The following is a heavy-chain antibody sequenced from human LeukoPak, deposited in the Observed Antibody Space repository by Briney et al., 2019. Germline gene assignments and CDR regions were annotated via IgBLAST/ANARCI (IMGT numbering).Heavy chain of an antibody. CDR2: IYHSGST. D-gene: IGHD6-6*01. V-gene: IGHV4-4*02. CDR1: GGSISSSNW. CDR3: ARSSDSSSLQYFQH. J-gene: IGHJ1*01. Sequence: SETLSLTCAVSGGSISSSNWWSWVRQPPGKGLEWIGEIYHSGSTNYNPSLKSRVTISVDKSKNQFSLKLNSVTAADTAVYYCARSSDSSSLQYFQHWGQGTLVTVSS.